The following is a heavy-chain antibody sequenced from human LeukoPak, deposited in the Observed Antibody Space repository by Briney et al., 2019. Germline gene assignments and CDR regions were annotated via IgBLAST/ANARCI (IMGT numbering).Heavy chain of an antibody. V-gene: IGHV3-15*01. J-gene: IGHJ6*02. Sequence: GGSLRLSCAASGFTFSNAWMSWVRQAPGKGLEWVGRVKSKTDGGTTDYAAPVKGRFTISRDDSKNTLYLQMNSLKTEDTAVYYCWYYYGSGSLIYGMDVWGQGTTVTVSS. D-gene: IGHD3-10*01. CDR1: GFTFSNAW. CDR2: VKSKTDGGTT. CDR3: WYYYGSGSLIYGMDV.